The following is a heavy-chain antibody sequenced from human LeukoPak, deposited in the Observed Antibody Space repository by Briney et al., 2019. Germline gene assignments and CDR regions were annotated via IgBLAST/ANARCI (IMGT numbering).Heavy chain of an antibody. Sequence: PGGSLRLSCAASGFTFSGSAMHWVRQASGKGREWVGRIRSKANSYATAYAASVKGRFTISRDDSKNTAYLQMNSLKTEDTAVYYCTMYSSSSYVLYWGQGTLVTVSS. V-gene: IGHV3-73*01. CDR2: IRSKANSYAT. CDR3: TMYSSSSYVLY. J-gene: IGHJ4*02. D-gene: IGHD6-6*01. CDR1: GFTFSGSA.